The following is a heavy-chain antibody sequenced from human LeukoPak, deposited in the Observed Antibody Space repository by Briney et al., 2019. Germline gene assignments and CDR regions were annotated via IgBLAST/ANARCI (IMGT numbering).Heavy chain of an antibody. J-gene: IGHJ4*02. D-gene: IGHD6-6*01. V-gene: IGHV4-59*01. CDR1: SGSISSYY. CDR3: ARVGSYYFDY. Sequence: SETLSLTCTVSSGSISSYYWSWIRQPPGRGLEWIGYVHYSGGTNYNPSLKSRVTISVDASNNQFSLKLSSVTAADTAVYYCARVGSYYFDYWGQGILVTVSS. CDR2: VHYSGGT.